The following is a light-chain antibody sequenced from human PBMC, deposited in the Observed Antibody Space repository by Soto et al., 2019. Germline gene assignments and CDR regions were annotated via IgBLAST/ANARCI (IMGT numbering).Light chain of an antibody. Sequence: QSALTQPASVSGSPGQSITISCTGTSSDVGGYNYVSWYQQHPGKAPKLMIYGVSNRPSGVSNRFSGSKSGNTASLTISGLQPEDEADYYCSSFTTSSTVVFGGGTKLTVL. CDR3: SSFTTSSTVV. J-gene: IGLJ2*01. V-gene: IGLV2-14*01. CDR1: SSDVGGYNY. CDR2: GVS.